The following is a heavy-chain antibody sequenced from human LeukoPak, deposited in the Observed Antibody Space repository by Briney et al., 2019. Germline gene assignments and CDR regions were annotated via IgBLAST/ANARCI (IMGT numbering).Heavy chain of an antibody. Sequence: GGSLRLSCAASGFTFSSYGMHWVRQAPGKGLEWVAVISYDGSNKYYADPVKGRFTISRDNSKNTLYLQMNSLRAEDTAVYYCARDPHSGSSAYYFDYWGQGTLVTVSS. CDR1: GFTFSSYG. CDR2: ISYDGSNK. D-gene: IGHD1-26*01. V-gene: IGHV3-30*03. CDR3: ARDPHSGSSAYYFDY. J-gene: IGHJ4*02.